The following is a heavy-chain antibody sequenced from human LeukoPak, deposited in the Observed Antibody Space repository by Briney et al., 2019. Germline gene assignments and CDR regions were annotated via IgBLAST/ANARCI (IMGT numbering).Heavy chain of an antibody. V-gene: IGHV4-39*01. J-gene: IGHJ4*02. Sequence: SETLSLTCAVSGGSISSVSYYWGWIRQPPGKGLEWIGNIYNSGSTYYNPSLKSRVTISVDTSKNQFSLKLTSVTAADTAMCYCASSLYDTRGYYFDYWGQGTLVTVSS. CDR2: IYNSGST. CDR3: ASSLYDTRGYYFDY. D-gene: IGHD3-22*01. CDR1: GGSISSVSYY.